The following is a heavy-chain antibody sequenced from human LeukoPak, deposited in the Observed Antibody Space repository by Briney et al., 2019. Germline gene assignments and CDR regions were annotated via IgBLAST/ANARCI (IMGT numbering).Heavy chain of an antibody. CDR1: GGSISSYY. CDR2: VDHTGST. D-gene: IGHD1-1*01. J-gene: IGHJ6*03. V-gene: IGHV4-59*01. Sequence: SETLSLTCTVSGGSISSYYWSWIRQPPRKGLEWIGYVDHTGSTNFNPSLNGRVNISRDTSKNLFSLRLRSVTAADTAVYFCARGRVSSSTWYSTYYYYFYMDVWGKGTTVTVSS. CDR3: ARGRVSSSTWYSTYYYYFYMDV.